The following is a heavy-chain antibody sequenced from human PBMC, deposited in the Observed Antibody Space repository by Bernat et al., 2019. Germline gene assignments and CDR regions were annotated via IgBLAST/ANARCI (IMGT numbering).Heavy chain of an antibody. V-gene: IGHV3-33*01. CDR3: AREKQWLEGLGSSDAFDI. J-gene: IGHJ3*02. CDR2: IWYDGSNK. D-gene: IGHD6-19*01. CDR1: GFTFSSYD. Sequence: QVQLVESGGGVVQPGRSLRLSCAASGFTFSSYDMHWVRQAPGKGLEWVAVIWYDGSNKYYADSVKGRFTISRDNSKNTLYLQMNSLRAEDTAVYYCAREKQWLEGLGSSDAFDIWGQGTMVTVSS.